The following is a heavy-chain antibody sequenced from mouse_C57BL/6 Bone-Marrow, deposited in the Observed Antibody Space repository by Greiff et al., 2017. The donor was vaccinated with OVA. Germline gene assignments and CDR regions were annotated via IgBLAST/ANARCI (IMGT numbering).Heavy chain of an antibody. Sequence: VQLQQSGAELVKPGASVKLSCTASGFNIKDYYMHWVKQRTEQGLEWIGRIDPEDGETKYAPKFPGKAPITADTSSNTAYLPLSSLTSEDTAVYYCAYDGYWRYYDVWGTGATVTVSA. D-gene: IGHD2-3*01. CDR1: GFNIKDYY. V-gene: IGHV14-2*01. J-gene: IGHJ1*03. CDR2: IDPEDGET. CDR3: AYDGYWRYYDV.